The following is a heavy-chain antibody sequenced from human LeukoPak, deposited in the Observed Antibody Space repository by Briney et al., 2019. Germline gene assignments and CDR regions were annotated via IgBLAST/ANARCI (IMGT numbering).Heavy chain of an antibody. CDR3: ARSARLMKGVVEVTALDD. J-gene: IGHJ4*02. Sequence: SGGSLRLSCAASGFTFSDYYMNWIRQAPGKGLEWVSYISSSGSAFSYADSVKGRFTIARDNAKNSVYLEMNSLRADDTAVYYCARSARLMKGVVEVTALDDWGQGTLVTVSS. CDR1: GFTFSDYY. CDR2: ISSSGSAF. D-gene: IGHD3-3*01. V-gene: IGHV3-11*04.